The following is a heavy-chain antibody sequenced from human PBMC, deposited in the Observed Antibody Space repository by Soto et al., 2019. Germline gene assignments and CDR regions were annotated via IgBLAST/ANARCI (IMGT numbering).Heavy chain of an antibody. CDR2: IDPSDSYT. CDR1: GYSFTSYW. D-gene: IGHD6-13*01. CDR3: ARHLGYSSSQFDY. V-gene: IGHV5-10-1*01. J-gene: IGHJ4*02. Sequence: ESLKISCNGSGYSFTSYWISWVRQMPGKGLEWMGRIDPSDSYTNYSPSFQGHVTISADKSISTAYLQWSSLRASDTAMYYCARHLGYSSSQFDYWGQGTLVTVSS.